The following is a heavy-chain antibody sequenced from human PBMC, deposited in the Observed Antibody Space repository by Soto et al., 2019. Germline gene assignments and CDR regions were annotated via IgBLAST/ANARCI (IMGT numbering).Heavy chain of an antibody. CDR3: AGYSSGWYWFDP. CDR1: GYTFTSYG. CDR2: ISAYNGNT. Sequence: GASVKVSCKASGYTFTSYGISWVRQAPGQGLEWMGWISAYNGNTNYAQKLQGRVTMTTDTATSTAYMELRSLRSDDTAVYYCAGYSSGWYWFDPWGQGTLVTVSS. D-gene: IGHD6-19*01. V-gene: IGHV1-18*01. J-gene: IGHJ5*02.